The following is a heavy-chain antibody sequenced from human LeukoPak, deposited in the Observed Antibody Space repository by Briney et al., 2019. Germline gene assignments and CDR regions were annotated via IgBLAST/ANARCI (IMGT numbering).Heavy chain of an antibody. CDR2: INPNSGGT. D-gene: IGHD3-22*01. CDR3: ARGMNYYDSSGYYYVRLDWFDP. Sequence: EASVKVSCKASGYTFNGYYKHWVRQAPGQGLEWMGWINPNSGGTNYAQKFQGRVTMTRDTSISTAYMELSRLRSDDTAVYYCARGMNYYDSSGYYYVRLDWFDPWGQGTLVTVSS. J-gene: IGHJ5*02. CDR1: GYTFNGYY. V-gene: IGHV1-2*02.